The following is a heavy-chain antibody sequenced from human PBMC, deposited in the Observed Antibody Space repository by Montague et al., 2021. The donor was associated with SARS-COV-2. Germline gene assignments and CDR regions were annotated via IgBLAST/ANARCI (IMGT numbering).Heavy chain of an antibody. V-gene: IGHV6-1*01. J-gene: IGHJ6*02. CDR1: GDSVSSNSAT. CDR3: TSGREGNYNVMDV. CDR2: TYYRSKWYN. D-gene: IGHD1-1*01. Sequence: CAISGDSVSSNSATWNWVRQSPSRGLEWLGRTYYRSKWYNDYAVSVRGQVTINPDTSKNQFSLQLNSVTPEDTAIYYCTSGREGNYNVMDVWGQGTTVTVSS.